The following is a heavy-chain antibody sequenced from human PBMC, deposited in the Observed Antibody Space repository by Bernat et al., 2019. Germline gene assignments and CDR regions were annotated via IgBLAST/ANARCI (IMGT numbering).Heavy chain of an antibody. Sequence: QLQLQESGPGLVKPSETLSLTCTVSGGSISSSSYYWGWIRQPPGKGLEWIGSIYYSGSTYYNPSLKSRVTISVDTSKNQFSLKLSSVTAADTAVYYCARQLSQWLDSLDYWGQGTLVTVSS. CDR1: GGSISSSSYY. CDR2: IYYSGST. D-gene: IGHD6-19*01. J-gene: IGHJ4*02. CDR3: ARQLSQWLDSLDY. V-gene: IGHV4-39*01.